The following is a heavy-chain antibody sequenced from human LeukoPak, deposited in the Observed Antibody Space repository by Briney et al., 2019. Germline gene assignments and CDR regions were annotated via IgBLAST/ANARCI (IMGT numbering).Heavy chain of an antibody. CDR2: IYSGGST. CDR3: ARDEPSPDSTDLDY. J-gene: IGHJ4*02. D-gene: IGHD2/OR15-2a*01. Sequence: PGGSLRLSCAASGFTVSSNYMTWVRQAPGKGLEWVSVIYSGGSTYYADSVKGRFTISRDNSKNTLYLQMNSLRAEDTAVYYRARDEPSPDSTDLDYWGQGTLVTVSS. V-gene: IGHV3-66*01. CDR1: GFTVSSNY.